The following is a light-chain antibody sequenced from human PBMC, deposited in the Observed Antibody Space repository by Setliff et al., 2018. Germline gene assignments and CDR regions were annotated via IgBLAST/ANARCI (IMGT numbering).Light chain of an antibody. V-gene: IGLV2-8*01. CDR3: CSYAASYNPYV. J-gene: IGLJ1*01. CDR1: SRDIGAYNS. CDR2: EVT. Sequence: QSALTQPPSASGSPGQSLTISCTGTSRDIGAYNSVSWYQRHPGKAPKLLIYEVTKRPSGVPDRFSGSKSGNTASLTVSGLQADDEADYFCCSYAASYNPYVFGSGTKVTVL.